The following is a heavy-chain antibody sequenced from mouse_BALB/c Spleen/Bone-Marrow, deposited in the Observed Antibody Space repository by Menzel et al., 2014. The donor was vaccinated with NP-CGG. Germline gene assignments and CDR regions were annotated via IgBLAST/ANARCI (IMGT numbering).Heavy chain of an antibody. V-gene: IGHV1-7*01. CDR3: ARQITTVDYAMDY. CDR2: INPSTGYT. D-gene: IGHD1-1*01. Sequence: QVQLQQSGAELAKPGASVKMSCKASGYIFTSYWVHWVKQRPGQGLEWIGYINPSTGYTEYNQKFKDKATLTADKSSSTAYMQLSSLTSEDSAVYYCARQITTVDYAMDYWGQGTSVTVSS. J-gene: IGHJ4*01. CDR1: GYIFTSYW.